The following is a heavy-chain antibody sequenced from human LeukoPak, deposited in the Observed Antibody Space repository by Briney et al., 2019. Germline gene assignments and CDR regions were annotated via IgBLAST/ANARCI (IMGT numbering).Heavy chain of an antibody. D-gene: IGHD4-17*01. CDR2: IYSSGST. CDR1: GGSISSYY. V-gene: IGHV4-4*07. J-gene: IGHJ4*02. Sequence: AETLTLICTVSGGSISSYYWSWIRQPAGKGLEWIGRIYSSGSTNYNPSLKSRVTMSVDTSKNQFSLKVSSVTAADTAVYYCARVFSYGDHNDYWGQETMVATFS. CDR3: ARVFSYGDHNDY.